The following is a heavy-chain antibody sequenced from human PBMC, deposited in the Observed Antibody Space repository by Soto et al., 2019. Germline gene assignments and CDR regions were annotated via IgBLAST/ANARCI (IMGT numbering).Heavy chain of an antibody. Sequence: SLTCTVSGVSISSCGYYWSWIRQHPGKGLEWIGYIYYIGSTDYNPSPKSRVTISVDRSKNQFSLNLSSVTAADTAIYYCARESGGYDSSTRYGLDVWGQGNTVTVYS. J-gene: IGHJ6*02. CDR1: GVSISSCGYY. CDR2: IYYIGST. CDR3: ARESGGYDSSTRYGLDV. D-gene: IGHD6-6*01. V-gene: IGHV4-31*03.